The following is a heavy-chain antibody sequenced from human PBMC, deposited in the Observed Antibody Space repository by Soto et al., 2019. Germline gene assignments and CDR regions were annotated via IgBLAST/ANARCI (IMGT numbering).Heavy chain of an antibody. Sequence: SETLSLTCAVYGGSFSGYYWSWIRQPPGKGLEWIGEISDSGSTNYSPSLKSRVTISVDTSKNQFSLKLSSVTAADTAVYYCARGGGRGRGPLGDYSSGRDVGGKGPRVTFP. CDR2: ISDSGST. J-gene: IGHJ6*04. CDR3: ARGGGRGRGPLGDYSSGRDV. V-gene: IGHV4-34*01. D-gene: IGHD2-15*01. CDR1: GGSFSGYY.